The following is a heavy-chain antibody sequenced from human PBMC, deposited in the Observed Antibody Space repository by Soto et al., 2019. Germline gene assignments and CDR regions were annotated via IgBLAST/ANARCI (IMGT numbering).Heavy chain of an antibody. Sequence: ASVKVSCKASGNTFISYGMTWVRQAPGQGLEWMGWISGYNGDTKYAQKFQGRVIMTTDTSTSTAYMEVTSLISDDTAVYYCARGPRKFDYWGQGTPVTVSS. CDR2: ISGYNGDT. J-gene: IGHJ4*02. CDR3: ARGPRKFDY. CDR1: GNTFISYG. V-gene: IGHV1-18*01.